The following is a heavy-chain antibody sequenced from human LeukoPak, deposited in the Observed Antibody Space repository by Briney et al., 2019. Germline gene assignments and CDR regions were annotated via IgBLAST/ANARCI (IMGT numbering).Heavy chain of an antibody. V-gene: IGHV3-23*01. CDR3: ANDAGGDTAMFY. J-gene: IGHJ4*02. CDR2: ISGSGGST. Sequence: AGGSLRLSRAASGFSFSSYDMSWVRQAPGKGLEWVSAISGSGGSTYYADSVKGRFTISRDNSKNTLYLHMNSLRAEDTAVYYCANDAGGDTAMFYWGQGTLVTVSS. D-gene: IGHD5-18*01. CDR1: GFSFSSYD.